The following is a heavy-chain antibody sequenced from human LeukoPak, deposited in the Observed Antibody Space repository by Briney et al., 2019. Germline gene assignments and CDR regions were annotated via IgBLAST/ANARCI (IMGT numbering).Heavy chain of an antibody. CDR2: ISGSGGST. J-gene: IGHJ4*02. CDR1: GFTFSSYA. D-gene: IGHD3-22*01. Sequence: GGTLRLSCAASGFTFSSYAMSWVRQAPGKGLEWVSAISGSGGSTYYADSVKGRFTISRDNSKNTLYLQMNSLRAEDTAVYYCAKGGAYMIVVVTEFDYWGQGTLVTVSS. CDR3: AKGGAYMIVVVTEFDY. V-gene: IGHV3-23*01.